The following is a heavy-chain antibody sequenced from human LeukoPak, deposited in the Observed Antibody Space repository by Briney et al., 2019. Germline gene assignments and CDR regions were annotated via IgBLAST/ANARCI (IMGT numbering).Heavy chain of an antibody. Sequence: GGSLRLSCAASGFTFSSYGMHWVRQAPGKGLEWMAVISYDGSNKYYADSVKGRFTISRDNSKNTLYLQMNSLRAEDTAVYYCAKASRGARIAVAGTLDYWAREPWSPSPQ. CDR3: AKASRGARIAVAGTLDY. D-gene: IGHD6-19*01. J-gene: IGHJ4*02. CDR2: ISYDGSNK. CDR1: GFTFSSYG. V-gene: IGHV3-30*18.